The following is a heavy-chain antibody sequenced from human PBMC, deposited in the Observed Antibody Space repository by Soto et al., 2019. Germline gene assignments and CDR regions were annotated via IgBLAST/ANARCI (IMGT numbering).Heavy chain of an antibody. Sequence: QVQLVESGGGVVQPGRSLRLSCAASGFTFSSYGMHWVRQAPGKGLEWVAVISYDGSNKYYADSVKGRFTISRDNSKNTLYLQMNSLRAEDTAVYYCAKTSAGATYYYDSSGYSDWGQGTLVTVSS. D-gene: IGHD3-22*01. V-gene: IGHV3-30*18. J-gene: IGHJ4*02. CDR3: AKTSAGATYYYDSSGYSD. CDR1: GFTFSSYG. CDR2: ISYDGSNK.